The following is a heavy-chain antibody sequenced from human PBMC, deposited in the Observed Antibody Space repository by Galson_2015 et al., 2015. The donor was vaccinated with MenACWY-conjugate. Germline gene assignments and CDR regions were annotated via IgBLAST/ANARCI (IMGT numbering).Heavy chain of an antibody. J-gene: IGHJ4*02. CDR1: GDSVSSHTAA. CDR3: AREESGTYSFAY. Sequence: CAISGDSVSSHTAAWNWIRQSPSRGLEWLGRTYYRSQWNNDCTISVRGRITINPDTSKNQVSLHLNSVTPEDTAVYYCAREESGTYSFAYWGQGTLVTVSS. CDR2: TYYRSQWNN. D-gene: IGHD1-26*01. V-gene: IGHV6-1*01.